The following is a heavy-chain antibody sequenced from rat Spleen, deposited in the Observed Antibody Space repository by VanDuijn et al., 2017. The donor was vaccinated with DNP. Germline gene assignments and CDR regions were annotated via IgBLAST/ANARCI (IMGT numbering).Heavy chain of an antibody. CDR2: ISNDGST. J-gene: IGHJ1*01. CDR3: TRGGRRGYWYFDF. V-gene: IGHV2S12*01. CDR1: GFSLTSYG. Sequence: QVQLKESGPGLVQPSQTLSLTCAVSGFSLTSYGVSWVRQPPGKGLDWIAGISNDGSTFYNSALKSRLSISRDTSKSQVFLQMNSLQTEDTATYYCTRGGRRGYWYFDFWGPGTMVTVSS.